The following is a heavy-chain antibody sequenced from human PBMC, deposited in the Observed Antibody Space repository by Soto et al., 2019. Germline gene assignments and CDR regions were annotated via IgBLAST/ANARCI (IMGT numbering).Heavy chain of an antibody. Sequence: SETLSLTCTVSGGSISSGGYYWSWIRQHPGKGLEWIGYIYYSGSTYYNPSLKSRVTISVDTSKNQFSLKLSSVTAADTAVYYCARGDIVATILLDYWGQGALVTGSS. CDR2: IYYSGST. V-gene: IGHV4-31*03. CDR1: GGSISSGGYY. CDR3: ARGDIVATILLDY. D-gene: IGHD5-12*01. J-gene: IGHJ4*02.